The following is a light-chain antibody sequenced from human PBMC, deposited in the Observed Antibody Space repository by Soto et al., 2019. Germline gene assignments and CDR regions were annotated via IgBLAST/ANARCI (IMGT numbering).Light chain of an antibody. V-gene: IGKV3-11*01. J-gene: IGKJ5*01. CDR2: DAS. CDR1: QSVGNS. Sequence: PGERATLSCRASQSVGNSLAWYQQKPGQAPRLLIFDASNRATGIPARFSGSGSGTDFALTISSLEPEDFAVYYCQHRSIWPATFCQGKRLEIK. CDR3: QHRSIWPAT.